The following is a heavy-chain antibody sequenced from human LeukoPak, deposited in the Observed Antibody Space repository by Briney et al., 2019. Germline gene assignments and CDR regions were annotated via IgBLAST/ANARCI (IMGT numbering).Heavy chain of an antibody. CDR3: AKDKSARSSYGDAFDV. Sequence: PGGSLRLSCVVSGFIFDDYAIHWVRQAPGKGLGWVSGVGWHGGTIGYADSVKGRFTVSRDNAKSSLYLQMNSLRAEDTALYYCAKDKSARSSYGDAFDVWGQGTVVTVSS. D-gene: IGHD6-6*01. CDR2: VGWHGGTI. CDR1: GFIFDDYA. V-gene: IGHV3-9*01. J-gene: IGHJ3*01.